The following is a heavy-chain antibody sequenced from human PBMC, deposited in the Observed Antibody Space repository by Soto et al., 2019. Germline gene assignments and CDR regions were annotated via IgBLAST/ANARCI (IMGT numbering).Heavy chain of an antibody. CDR3: ARKLLNGMDV. CDR1: GFTFSSYE. V-gene: IGHV3-48*03. CDR2: ISSSGSTI. D-gene: IGHD2-15*01. J-gene: IGHJ6*02. Sequence: EVQLVESGGGLVQPGGSLRLSCAASGFTFSSYEMNWVRQAPGKGLEWVSYISSSGSTIYYADSVKGRFTISRDNAKNSLYLQMNSLRAEDTAVYYCARKLLNGMDVWGQGTTVTVSS.